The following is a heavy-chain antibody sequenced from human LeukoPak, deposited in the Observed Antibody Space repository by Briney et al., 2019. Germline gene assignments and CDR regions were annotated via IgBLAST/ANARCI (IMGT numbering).Heavy chain of an antibody. V-gene: IGHV4-59*01. CDR3: ARTFSESYYYYGMDV. J-gene: IGHJ6*02. CDR2: IYYSGST. Sequence: PSETLSLTCTVSGGSISSYYWSWIRQPPGKGLEWMGNIYYSGSTNYNSSLKSRVTISVDTSKNQFSLKLSSVTAADTAVYYCARTFSESYYYYGMDVWGQGTTVTVSS. D-gene: IGHD1-26*01. CDR1: GGSISSYY.